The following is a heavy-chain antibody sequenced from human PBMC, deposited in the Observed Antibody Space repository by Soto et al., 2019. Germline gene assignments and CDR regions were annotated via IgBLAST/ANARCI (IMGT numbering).Heavy chain of an antibody. CDR1: GYTFTSYY. D-gene: IGHD3-3*02. CDR3: GRGRSGQIVIFY. J-gene: IGHJ4*02. V-gene: IGHV1-2*02. CDR2: IGPESGAT. Sequence: ASVKVSCKASGYTFTSYYIHWVRQAPQQGPEWMGEIGPESGATRYAEKFRGRVTMTMDTSITTVYMELRNLSPDDTAVYYCGRGRSGQIVIFYWGQGTPVTVSS.